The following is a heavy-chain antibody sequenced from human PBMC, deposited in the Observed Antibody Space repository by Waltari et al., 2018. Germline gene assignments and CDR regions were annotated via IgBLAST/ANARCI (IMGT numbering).Heavy chain of an antibody. J-gene: IGHJ6*02. V-gene: IGHV4-61*09. CDR2: IYTSGST. Sequence: QVQLQESGPGLVKPSQTLSRTCPVSGGAITSGTYSRSWTRQPAGKGLEWIVYIYTSGSTTYNPALKSRFAISLDTSKNQFSLKLSSVTAADTAVYYCARGPGGSYYYYGMDVWGQGTTVTVSS. CDR3: ARGPGGSYYYYGMDV. D-gene: IGHD5-12*01. CDR1: GGAITSGTYS.